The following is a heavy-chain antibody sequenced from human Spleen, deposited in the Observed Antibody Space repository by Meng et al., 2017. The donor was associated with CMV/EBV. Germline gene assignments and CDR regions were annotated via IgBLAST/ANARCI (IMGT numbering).Heavy chain of an antibody. Sequence: GSLRLSCHVSGHSISNGHFWGWVRQSPMTGLEWIGIYDSGDTFYNPSLKSRVAISIDTSANQFSLTLNSVTAADTAVYYCVRHIIVVPSRGYGADVWGQGTTVTVSS. J-gene: IGHJ6*02. CDR1: GHSISNGHF. V-gene: IGHV4-38-2*01. D-gene: IGHD1-26*01. CDR3: VRHIIVVPSRGYGADV. CDR2: IYDSGDT.